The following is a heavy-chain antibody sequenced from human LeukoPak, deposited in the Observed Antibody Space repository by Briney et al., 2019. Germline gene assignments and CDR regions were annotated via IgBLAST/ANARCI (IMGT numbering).Heavy chain of an antibody. CDR3: AKASGAGTRAFDY. D-gene: IGHD6-19*01. CDR2: ISGSGGST. CDR1: GFTFDDYA. Sequence: GSLRLSCAASGFTFDDYAMHWVRQAPGKGLEWVSAISGSGGSTYYADSVKGRFTISRDNSKNTLYLQMNSLRAEDTAVYYCAKASGAGTRAFDYWGQGTLVTVSS. V-gene: IGHV3-23*01. J-gene: IGHJ4*02.